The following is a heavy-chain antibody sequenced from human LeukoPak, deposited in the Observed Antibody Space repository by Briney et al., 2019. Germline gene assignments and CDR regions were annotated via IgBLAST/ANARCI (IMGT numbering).Heavy chain of an antibody. J-gene: IGHJ4*02. CDR2: IYTSGST. CDR1: GGSISSYY. D-gene: IGHD4-17*01. V-gene: IGHV4-4*07. Sequence: SETLSLTFTVSGGSISSYYWSWIRQPAGKGLEWIGRIYTSGSTNYSPSLKSRVTMSVDTSKNQFSLNLSSVTAADTAVYYCARGSYYGDHDYWGQGTLVTVSS. CDR3: ARGSYYGDHDY.